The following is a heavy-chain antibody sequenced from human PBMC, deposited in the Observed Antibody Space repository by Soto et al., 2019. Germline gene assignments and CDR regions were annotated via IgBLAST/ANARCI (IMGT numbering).Heavy chain of an antibody. CDR2: ISSSSSYI. CDR1: GFTFISYS. J-gene: IGHJ4*02. Sequence: GGSLRLSFAASGFTFISYSMNWVRQAPGKGLEWVSSISSSSSYIYYADSVKGRFTISRDNAKNSLYLQMNSLRAEETAVYYCARELGQKFDYWGQGTLVTVPS. V-gene: IGHV3-21*01. CDR3: ARELGQKFDY.